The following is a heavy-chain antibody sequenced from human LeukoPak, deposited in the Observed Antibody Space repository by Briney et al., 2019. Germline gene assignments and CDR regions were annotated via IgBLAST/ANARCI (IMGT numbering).Heavy chain of an antibody. Sequence: GGSLRLSCAASGFTFSSYWMSWVRQAPGKGLEWVANIKQGGSEKYYVDSVKGRFTISRDNAKNSLYLQMNSLRAEDTAVYYCARDSMVRGVIMGFDYWGQGTLVTVSS. D-gene: IGHD3-10*01. J-gene: IGHJ4*02. CDR3: ARDSMVRGVIMGFDY. CDR2: IKQGGSEK. CDR1: GFTFSSYW. V-gene: IGHV3-7*01.